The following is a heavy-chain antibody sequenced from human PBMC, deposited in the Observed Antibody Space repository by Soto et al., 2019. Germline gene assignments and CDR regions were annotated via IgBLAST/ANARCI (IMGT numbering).Heavy chain of an antibody. V-gene: IGHV3-53*02. CDR2: IFSGGST. D-gene: IGHD6-13*01. Sequence: VLLVETGGGLIQPGGSLRLSCAASGFTVSGNYMSWVRQAPGKGLEWVSVIFSGGSTYYADAVKGRFTISRDNSKNTLDLQMNSLRAEDTAVYYCTRDLPGYGSSWPREWGQGTLVTVSS. CDR1: GFTVSGNY. CDR3: TRDLPGYGSSWPRE. J-gene: IGHJ4*02.